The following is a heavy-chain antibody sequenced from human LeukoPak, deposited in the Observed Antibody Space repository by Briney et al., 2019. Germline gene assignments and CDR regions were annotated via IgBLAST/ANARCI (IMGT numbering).Heavy chain of an antibody. D-gene: IGHD3-16*02. V-gene: IGHV3-23*01. Sequence: GGSLRVSCAASGLTFRSHAMSWVRQAPGKGLEWVSVISGSGNNTYYADSVKGRFTISRDNSKNTVYLQMNSLRAADTAVYYCAKGKDVWGSYRTEFDFWGQGTLVTVSS. CDR3: AKGKDVWGSYRTEFDF. CDR2: ISGSGNNT. CDR1: GLTFRSHA. J-gene: IGHJ4*02.